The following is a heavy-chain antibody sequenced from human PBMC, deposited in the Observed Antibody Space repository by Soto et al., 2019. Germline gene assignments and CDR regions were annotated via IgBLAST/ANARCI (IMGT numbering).Heavy chain of an antibody. CDR1: VGYISSLGYY. Sequence: SVTLSLSCTVSVGYISSLGYYWSCIRQPPGKGLEWIGSIYYSGSTYYNPSLKSRVTISVDTSKNQFSLKLSSVTAADTAVYFCAGQDRGHSGYLNYSDYWGQGTLVTSPQ. J-gene: IGHJ4*02. CDR2: IYYSGST. D-gene: IGHD5-12*01. CDR3: AGQDRGHSGYLNYSDY. V-gene: IGHV4-39*01.